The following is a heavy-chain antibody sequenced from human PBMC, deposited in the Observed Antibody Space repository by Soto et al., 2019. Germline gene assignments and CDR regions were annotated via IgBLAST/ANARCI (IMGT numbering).Heavy chain of an antibody. V-gene: IGHV3-74*01. D-gene: IGHD5-12*01. Sequence: GGSLRLSCAASGFTFSSHWMHWVRQAPGKGLVWVSRINSAGITTYADSVKGRFTISRENAKNTLYLQMNSLRAGDTAVYYCARTPKPLYSGYDYRYYYYMDVWGKGTTVTVSS. CDR3: ARTPKPLYSGYDYRYYYYMDV. CDR2: INSAGITT. CDR1: GFTFSSHW. J-gene: IGHJ6*03.